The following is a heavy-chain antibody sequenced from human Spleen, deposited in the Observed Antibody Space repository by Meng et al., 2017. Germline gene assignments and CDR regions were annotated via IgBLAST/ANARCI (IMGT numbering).Heavy chain of an antibody. J-gene: IGHJ5*02. Sequence: QVQLRESGPALVKPSETLSLTCAVSGDSISTSGYYWGWIRQPPGKGLEWIGSIGHSGITYYTPSLKSRVTVSIDTSKSQFSLKLTSVTAADTAVYYCVRSSGWVRTGFDPWGQGTLVTVSS. V-gene: IGHV4-39*01. D-gene: IGHD6-19*01. CDR1: GDSISTSGYY. CDR3: VRSSGWVRTGFDP. CDR2: IGHSGIT.